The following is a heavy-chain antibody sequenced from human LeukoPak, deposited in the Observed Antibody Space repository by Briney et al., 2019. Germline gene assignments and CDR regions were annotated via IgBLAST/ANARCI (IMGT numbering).Heavy chain of an antibody. J-gene: IGHJ6*03. CDR3: AKDLPGDYYYYMDV. D-gene: IGHD3-10*01. V-gene: IGHV3-23*01. CDR2: ISGSGGST. CDR1: GFTFSSYG. Sequence: GGTLRLSCAACGFTFSSYGMSWVRQAPGKGLEWVSAISGSGGSTYYADSVKGRFTISRDNSKNTLYLQMNSLRAEDTAVYYCAKDLPGDYYYYMDVWGKGTTVTISS.